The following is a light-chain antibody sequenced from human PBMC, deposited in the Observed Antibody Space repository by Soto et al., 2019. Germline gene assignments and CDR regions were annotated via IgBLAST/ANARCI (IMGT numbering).Light chain of an antibody. CDR2: AAS. CDR1: QDIGNY. CDR3: QQPYSFPLFS. J-gene: IGKJ3*01. V-gene: IGKV1-12*01. Sequence: DIQMTQSPSSVSASVGDRVTITCRASQDIGNYLAWYQQKPGKAPKLLIYAASTLQTGVPSRFSGSGSGTDFTLTISSLQPEDFATYSCQQPYSFPLFSFGPGTKVDIK.